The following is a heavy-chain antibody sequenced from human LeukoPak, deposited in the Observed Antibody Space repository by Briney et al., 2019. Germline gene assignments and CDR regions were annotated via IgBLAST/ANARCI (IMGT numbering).Heavy chain of an antibody. CDR3: ARGHYDVLAASYKWTPDY. CDR2: ISWNSGSI. Sequence: GGSLRLSCAASGFTFDDYAMHWVRQAPGKGLEWVSGISWNSGSIGYADSVKGRFTISRDNAKNSLSLQLNSLRVEDTAVYYCARGHYDVLAASYKWTPDYWGQGTLVTVSS. J-gene: IGHJ4*02. CDR1: GFTFDDYA. D-gene: IGHD3-9*01. V-gene: IGHV3-9*01.